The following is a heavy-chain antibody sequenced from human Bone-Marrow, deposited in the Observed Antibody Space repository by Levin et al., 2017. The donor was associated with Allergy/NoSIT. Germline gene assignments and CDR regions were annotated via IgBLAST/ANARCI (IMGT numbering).Heavy chain of an antibody. D-gene: IGHD1-26*01. Sequence: LSGGSLRLSCSASGFIFSDYAIHWVRQAPGKGLQWVAVISDDGNSKYFTDSVKGRFTISRDSSKNTVFLQMNSLRHDDTAVYFCARDLPISDAVTTENLDYWGQGTPVTVSS. CDR2: ISDDGNSK. CDR1: GFIFSDYA. CDR3: ARDLPISDAVTTENLDY. J-gene: IGHJ4*02. V-gene: IGHV3-30-3*01.